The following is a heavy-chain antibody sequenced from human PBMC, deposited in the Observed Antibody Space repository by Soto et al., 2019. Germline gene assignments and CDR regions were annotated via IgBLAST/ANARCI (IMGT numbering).Heavy chain of an antibody. Sequence: ASVKVSCKASGYTFISYGISWVRQAPGQGLEWMGWISAYNGNTNYAQKLQGRVTMTTDTSTSTAYMELRSLRSDDTAVYYCARVPRETYYYDSSGYYEIDYWGQGTLVTVSS. CDR2: ISAYNGNT. V-gene: IGHV1-18*01. D-gene: IGHD3-22*01. J-gene: IGHJ4*02. CDR1: GYTFISYG. CDR3: ARVPRETYYYDSSGYYEIDY.